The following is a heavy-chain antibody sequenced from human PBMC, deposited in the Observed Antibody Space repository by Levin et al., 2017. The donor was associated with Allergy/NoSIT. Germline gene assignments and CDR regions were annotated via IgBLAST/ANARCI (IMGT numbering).Heavy chain of an antibody. CDR2: IHTTGTT. J-gene: IGHJ5*02. CDR1: GDSISSANFF. D-gene: IGHD3-3*01. CDR3: ARDLPGISKGFFDP. Sequence: SETLSLTCTVSGDSISSANFFWTWIRQTAGKGLEWIGRIHTTGTTNYNPSLERRVTISIDTSNDLFSLTLKSMTAADTGVYYCARDLPGISKGFFDPWGQGTLVTVSS. V-gene: IGHV4-61*02.